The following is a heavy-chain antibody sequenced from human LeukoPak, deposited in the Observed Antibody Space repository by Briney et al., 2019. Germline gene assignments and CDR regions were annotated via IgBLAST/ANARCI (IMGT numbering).Heavy chain of an antibody. J-gene: IGHJ4*02. CDR1: GFTFSSYS. CDR3: AKDPGYQGVYCFDY. Sequence: KPGGSLRLSCAASGFTFSSYSMSWVRQAPGKGLEWVSGIGGSGGSTDYADSVKGRFTISRDNSKNTLYLQMNSLRVEDTAVYYCAKDPGYQGVYCFDYWGQGTLVTVSS. CDR2: IGGSGGST. V-gene: IGHV3-23*01. D-gene: IGHD3-10*01.